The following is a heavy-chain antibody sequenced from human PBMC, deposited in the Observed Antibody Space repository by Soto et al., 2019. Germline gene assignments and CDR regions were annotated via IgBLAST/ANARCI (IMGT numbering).Heavy chain of an antibody. Sequence: SVKVSCKASGGTFSSYAISWVRQAPGQGLEWMGGIIPIFGTANYAQKFQGRVTITADESTSTAYMELSSLRSEDTAVYYCARDLGYSSSWYGDYYFDYWGQGTLVTVSS. J-gene: IGHJ4*02. D-gene: IGHD6-13*01. V-gene: IGHV1-69*13. CDR3: ARDLGYSSSWYGDYYFDY. CDR1: GGTFSSYA. CDR2: IIPIFGTA.